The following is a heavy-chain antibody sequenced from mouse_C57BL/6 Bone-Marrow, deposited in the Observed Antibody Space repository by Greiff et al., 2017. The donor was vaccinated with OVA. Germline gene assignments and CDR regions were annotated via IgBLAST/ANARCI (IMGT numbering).Heavy chain of an antibody. Sequence: QVHLKQPGAELARPGASVKLSCKASGYTFTSYGISWVKQRTGQGLEWIGEIYPRSGNTYYNEKFKGKATLTADKSSSTAYMELRSLTSEDSAVYFCARWGLDPSDFDYWGQGTTLTVSS. CDR2: IYPRSGNT. CDR3: ARWGLDPSDFDY. CDR1: GYTFTSYG. D-gene: IGHD3-3*01. J-gene: IGHJ2*01. V-gene: IGHV1-81*01.